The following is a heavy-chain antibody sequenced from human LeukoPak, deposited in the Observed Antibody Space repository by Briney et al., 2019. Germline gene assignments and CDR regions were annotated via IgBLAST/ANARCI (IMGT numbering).Heavy chain of an antibody. CDR3: AKAHTYYYDSSGYCPYYFDY. CDR1: GFTFSSYA. CDR2: ISGSGGST. Sequence: GGSLRLSCAASGFTFSSYAMSWVRQAPGKGLEWVSAISGSGGSTYYADSVKGRFTISRDNSKNTLYLQMNSLRAEDTAVYYCAKAHTYYYDSSGYCPYYFDYWGQGTLVTVSS. J-gene: IGHJ4*02. D-gene: IGHD3-22*01. V-gene: IGHV3-23*01.